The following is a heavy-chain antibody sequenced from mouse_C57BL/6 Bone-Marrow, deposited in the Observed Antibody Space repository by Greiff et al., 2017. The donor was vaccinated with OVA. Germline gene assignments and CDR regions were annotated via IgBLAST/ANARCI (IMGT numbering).Heavy chain of an antibody. D-gene: IGHD3-1*01. CDR3: AREGLLQFAY. J-gene: IGHJ3*01. CDR2: IYPGSGST. Sequence: QVHVKQPGAELVKPGASVKMSCKASGYTFTSYWITWVKQRPGQGLEWIGDIYPGSGSTNYNEKFKSKATLTVDTSSSTAYMQLSSLTSEDSAVYYCAREGLLQFAYWGQGTLVTVSA. V-gene: IGHV1-55*01. CDR1: GYTFTSYW.